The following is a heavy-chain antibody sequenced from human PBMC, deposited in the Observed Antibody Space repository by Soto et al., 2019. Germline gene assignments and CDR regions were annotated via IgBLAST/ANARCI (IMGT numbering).Heavy chain of an antibody. CDR2: IIPILGIA. D-gene: IGHD5-18*01. CDR1: GGTFSSYT. Sequence: QVQLVQSGAEVKKPGSSVKVSCKASGGTFSSYTISWVRQAPGQGLEWMGRIIPILGIANYAQKFQGRVTITADKSTSTAYMELSSLRCEDTAVYYCARDLGDTAKERGYWGQGTLVTVSS. V-gene: IGHV1-69*08. J-gene: IGHJ4*02. CDR3: ARDLGDTAKERGY.